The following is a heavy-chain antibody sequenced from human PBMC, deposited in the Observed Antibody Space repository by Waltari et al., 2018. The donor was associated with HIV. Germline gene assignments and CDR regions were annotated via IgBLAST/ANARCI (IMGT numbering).Heavy chain of an antibody. J-gene: IGHJ6*02. CDR1: ENTFSSNA. D-gene: IGHD5-12*01. CDR3: ARGRGIHLGMDV. Sequence: QVPLVQSGAEEKKPGSSVKIACTASENTFSSNAVTWVRQAPGQGLEWMGRIIPVLHTADYAQKFQGRVTITVDRSTATVYMELSSLRSDDTAVYYCARGRGIHLGMDVWGQGTTVTVSS. CDR2: IIPVLHTA. V-gene: IGHV1-69*04.